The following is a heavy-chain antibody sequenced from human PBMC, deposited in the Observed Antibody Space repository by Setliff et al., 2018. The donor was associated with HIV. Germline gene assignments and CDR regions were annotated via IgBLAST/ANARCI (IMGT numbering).Heavy chain of an antibody. CDR2: IYSTGST. D-gene: IGHD3-3*01. Sequence: SETLSLTCTVSSASINSGSNYWNWIRQPAGKGLEWIGRIYSTGSTNYNPSLKSRVTISVDTSKNQFSLKLSSVTAADTAVYYCARHNRDDYDFWSSHYATFWYVDHWGRGTLVTVS. CDR1: SASINSGSNY. J-gene: IGHJ2*01. V-gene: IGHV4-61*02. CDR3: ARHNRDDYDFWSSHYATFWYVDH.